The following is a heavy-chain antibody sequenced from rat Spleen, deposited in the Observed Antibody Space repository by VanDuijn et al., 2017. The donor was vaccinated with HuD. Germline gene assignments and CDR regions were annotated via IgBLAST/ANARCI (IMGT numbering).Heavy chain of an antibody. J-gene: IGHJ2*01. CDR2: ISYDGDTT. CDR3: TTDGDYYYSGVDY. V-gene: IGHV5-20*01. D-gene: IGHD1-1*01. CDR1: GLTFSDYG. Sequence: EVQLVESGGDLVQPGRSLKLSCAASGLTFSDYGMAWVRQVPKKGLEWVAYISYDGDTTYYRDSVKGRFTISRDNVLGTLHLQMDSLRSEDTATYYCTTDGDYYYSGVDYWGQGVMVTVSS.